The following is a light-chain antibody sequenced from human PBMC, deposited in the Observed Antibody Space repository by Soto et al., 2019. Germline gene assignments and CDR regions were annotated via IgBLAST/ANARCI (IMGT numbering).Light chain of an antibody. J-gene: IGKJ1*01. CDR2: DAS. V-gene: IGKV3D-15*01. Sequence: ETVMTQSPATLSLSPGERATLSCRASQSVSSYLAWYQQKPGQAPRLLIYDASNRATGIPARFSGSGSGTKFALTIASLQPDDFATYYCQQYETFSGTFGPGTKVDIK. CDR1: QSVSSY. CDR3: QQYETFSGT.